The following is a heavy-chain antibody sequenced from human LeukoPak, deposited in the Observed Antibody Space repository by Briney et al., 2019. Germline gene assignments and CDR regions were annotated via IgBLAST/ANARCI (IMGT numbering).Heavy chain of an antibody. Sequence: ASVKVSCKASGYTFTGYYMHWVRQAPGQGLEWMGWINPNSGGTNYAQKFQGRVTMTRDTSISTAYMELSRLRSDDTAVYYCARGGQIAARESPYYFDYWGQGTLVTVSS. CDR2: INPNSGGT. J-gene: IGHJ4*02. D-gene: IGHD6-13*01. CDR1: GYTFTGYY. CDR3: ARGGQIAARESPYYFDY. V-gene: IGHV1-2*02.